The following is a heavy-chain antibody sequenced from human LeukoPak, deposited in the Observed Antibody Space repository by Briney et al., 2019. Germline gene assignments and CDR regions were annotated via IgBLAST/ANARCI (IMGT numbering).Heavy chain of an antibody. CDR2: INHSGST. V-gene: IGHV4-34*01. Sequence: SETLSLTCAVYGGSFSDYYWSWIRQPPGKGLEWIGEINHSGSTNYNPSLKSRVTISVDTSKNQFSLKLSSVTAADTAVYYCARHGPSYDFWSGPHAFDIWGQGTMVTVSS. CDR1: GGSFSDYY. J-gene: IGHJ3*02. CDR3: ARHGPSYDFWSGPHAFDI. D-gene: IGHD3-3*01.